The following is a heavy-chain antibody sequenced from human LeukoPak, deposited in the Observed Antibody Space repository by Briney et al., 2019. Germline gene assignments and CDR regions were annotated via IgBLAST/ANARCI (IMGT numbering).Heavy chain of an antibody. D-gene: IGHD6-19*01. Sequence: ASVKVSCKASGYTFTDYYMHWVRQAPGQTFEWLAWINPKSGDTHYTQKFQGRVTVTTDTSITSVYMELSGLQSDDTAVYYCVRDLAGGSGDWGQGTLVTVSS. CDR3: VRDLAGGSGD. CDR2: INPKSGDT. J-gene: IGHJ4*02. V-gene: IGHV1-2*02. CDR1: GYTFTDYY.